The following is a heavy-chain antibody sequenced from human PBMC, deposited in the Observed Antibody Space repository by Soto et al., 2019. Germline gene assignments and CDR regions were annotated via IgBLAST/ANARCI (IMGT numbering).Heavy chain of an antibody. D-gene: IGHD3-10*01. CDR2: ISAYNGNT. V-gene: IGHV1-18*01. Sequence: GASVKVSCKASGYAFTSYGISWVRQAPGQGLEWMGWISAYNGNTNYAQKLQGRVTMTTDTSTSTAYMELRSLRSDDTAVYYCARDVRGVIIRARPNDYWGQGTLVTVSS. CDR1: GYAFTSYG. J-gene: IGHJ4*02. CDR3: ARDVRGVIIRARPNDY.